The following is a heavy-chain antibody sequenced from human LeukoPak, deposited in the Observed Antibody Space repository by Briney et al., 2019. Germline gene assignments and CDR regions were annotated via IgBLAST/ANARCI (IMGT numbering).Heavy chain of an antibody. V-gene: IGHV3-30*02. Sequence: GGSLRLSCAASGFTFSGYGMHWVRQAPGKGLEWVAFIRYDGSNKYYADSVKGRFTISRDNSKNTLYLQMNSLRAEDTAVYYCAKGSGVVVAAHDYWGQGTLVTVSS. D-gene: IGHD2-15*01. J-gene: IGHJ4*02. CDR3: AKGSGVVVAAHDY. CDR2: IRYDGSNK. CDR1: GFTFSGYG.